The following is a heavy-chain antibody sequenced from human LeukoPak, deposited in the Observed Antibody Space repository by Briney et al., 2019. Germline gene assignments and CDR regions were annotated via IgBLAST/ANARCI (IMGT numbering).Heavy chain of an antibody. D-gene: IGHD2-2*01. CDR1: GGSISRYY. Sequence: PSETLCLTCAVSGGSISRYYWSWIRQPAGKGLEWIGRIYTSGSTTYNPSLKSRVTMSVDTSKNLFSLKLSSVAAADTAVYYCASEQYQSFDYWGQGTLVTVSS. CDR2: IYTSGST. J-gene: IGHJ4*02. V-gene: IGHV4-4*07. CDR3: ASEQYQSFDY.